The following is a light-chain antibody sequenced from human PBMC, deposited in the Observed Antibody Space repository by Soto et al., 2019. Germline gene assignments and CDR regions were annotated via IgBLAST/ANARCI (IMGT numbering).Light chain of an antibody. CDR2: EVS. CDR1: NSDVGGYNY. J-gene: IGLJ2*01. CDR3: SSYAGSNNFVV. V-gene: IGLV2-8*01. Sequence: QSALTQPPSASGSPGQSVTISCTGTNSDVGGYNYVSWYQQHPGKAPKVMIYEVSKRPSGVPDRFSGSKSGNTASLTVSGLQAEDEADYYCSSYAGSNNFVVIGGGTKLTVL.